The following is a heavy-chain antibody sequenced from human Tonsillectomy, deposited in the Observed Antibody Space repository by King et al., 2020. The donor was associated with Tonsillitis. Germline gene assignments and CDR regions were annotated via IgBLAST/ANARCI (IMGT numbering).Heavy chain of an antibody. D-gene: IGHD2-2*01. V-gene: IGHV3-48*03. J-gene: IGHJ3*02. CDR2: ISRSGSTI. CDR1: GFTFSSYE. Sequence: VQLVESGGGLVQPGGSLRLSCAASGFTFSSYEMNWVRQAPGKGLEWVSYISRSGSTIYYTASVNGRFTISRDKAKNSLYLQMNSLRAEDTAVYYCARISTTSSLAFDIWGQGTMVTVSS. CDR3: ARISTTSSLAFDI.